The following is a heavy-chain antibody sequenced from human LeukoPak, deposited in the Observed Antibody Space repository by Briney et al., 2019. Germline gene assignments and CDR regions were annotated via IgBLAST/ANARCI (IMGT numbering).Heavy chain of an antibody. CDR1: GFTFSNSG. V-gene: IGHV3-21*01. Sequence: GGSLRLSCAASGFTFSNSGFNWVRQAPGKGLEWVSSISSGSPYIYYADSVKGRFTISIDNAKNSLYLQMNSLRAEDTAVYYCARAYCSRTTCYIDYWGQGTLVTVSS. J-gene: IGHJ4*02. CDR2: ISSGSPYI. D-gene: IGHD2-2*01. CDR3: ARAYCSRTTCYIDY.